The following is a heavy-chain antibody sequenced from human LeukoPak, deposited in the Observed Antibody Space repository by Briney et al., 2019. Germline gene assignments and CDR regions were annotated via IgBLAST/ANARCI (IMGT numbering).Heavy chain of an antibody. Sequence: SETLSLTCTVSGGSISSGGYYWSWIRQPPGKGLEWIGYIYHSGSTYYNPSLKSRVTISVDRSKNQFSLKLSSVTAADTAVYYCARVYDIPGWHYMDVWGKGTTVTVSS. J-gene: IGHJ6*03. CDR1: GGSISSGGYY. V-gene: IGHV4-30-2*01. CDR3: ARVYDIPGWHYMDV. D-gene: IGHD3-9*01. CDR2: IYHSGST.